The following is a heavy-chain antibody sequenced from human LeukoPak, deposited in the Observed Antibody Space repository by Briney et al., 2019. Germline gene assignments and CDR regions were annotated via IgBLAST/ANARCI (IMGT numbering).Heavy chain of an antibody. D-gene: IGHD4-17*01. CDR1: GYTFTGYY. V-gene: IGHV1-2*02. Sequence: AASVKVSCKASGYTFTGYYMHWVRQAPGQGLEWMGWINPNSGGTNYAQKFQGRVTMTRDTSVSTAYMELSRLRSDDTAVYYCARVGGDYGPFDYWGQGTLVTVSS. J-gene: IGHJ4*02. CDR2: INPNSGGT. CDR3: ARVGGDYGPFDY.